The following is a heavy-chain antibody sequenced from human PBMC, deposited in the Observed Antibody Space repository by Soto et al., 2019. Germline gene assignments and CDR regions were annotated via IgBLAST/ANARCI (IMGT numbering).Heavy chain of an antibody. CDR1: GFTFSSHW. CDR3: ARVVSLYLYDSPGWRDFDL. D-gene: IGHD3-22*01. V-gene: IGHV3-7*01. CDR2: IKQDGSEK. J-gene: IGHJ2*01. Sequence: DVQLEESGGGLVQPGGSLRLSCAGSGFTFSSHWMSWVRQAPGKGLEWVANIKQDGSEKYSVDSVKGRVTISRDNAKNSLYLQLTGPRDADTAVYYCARVVSLYLYDSPGWRDFDLRGRGTLVTVSS.